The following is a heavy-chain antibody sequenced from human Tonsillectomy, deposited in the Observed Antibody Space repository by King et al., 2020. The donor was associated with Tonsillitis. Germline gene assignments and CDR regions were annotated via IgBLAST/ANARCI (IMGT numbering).Heavy chain of an antibody. CDR3: VKESGSYFSVGENYFDY. Sequence: VQLVESGGGLVQPGRSLRLSCTASGFTFGDYAMSWVRQAPGKGLEWVGFIRSKAYGGTTEYAASVKGRFIISRDDSKNTLYLQTSSLRPDDTAVYYCVKESGSYFSVGENYFDYWGQGTLVTVSS. CDR1: GFTFGDYA. D-gene: IGHD1-26*01. CDR2: IRSKAYGGTT. V-gene: IGHV3-49*04. J-gene: IGHJ4*02.